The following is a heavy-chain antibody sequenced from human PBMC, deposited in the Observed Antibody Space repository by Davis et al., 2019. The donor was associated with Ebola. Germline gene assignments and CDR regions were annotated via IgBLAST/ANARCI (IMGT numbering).Heavy chain of an antibody. CDR1: GGTFSSYA. Sequence: SVKVSCKASGGTFSSYAISWVRQAPGQGLEWMGGIIPIFGTANYAQKFQGRATITADKSTSTAYMELSSLRSEDTAVYYCALIAAARYRADYWGQGTLVTVSS. V-gene: IGHV1-69*06. CDR2: IIPIFGTA. J-gene: IGHJ4*02. D-gene: IGHD6-13*01. CDR3: ALIAAARYRADY.